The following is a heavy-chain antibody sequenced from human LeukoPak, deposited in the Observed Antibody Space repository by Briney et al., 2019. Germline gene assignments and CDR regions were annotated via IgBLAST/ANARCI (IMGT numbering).Heavy chain of an antibody. J-gene: IGHJ4*02. V-gene: IGHV4-34*01. CDR3: ARWYVAFGY. CDR1: GGSFSGYY. Sequence: PSETLSLTRAVYGGSFSGYYWSWIRQPPGKGLEWIGEINHSGSTNYNPSLKSRVTISVDTSKNQFSLKLSSVTAADTAVYYCARWYVAFGYWGQGTLVTVSS. D-gene: IGHD5-12*01. CDR2: INHSGST.